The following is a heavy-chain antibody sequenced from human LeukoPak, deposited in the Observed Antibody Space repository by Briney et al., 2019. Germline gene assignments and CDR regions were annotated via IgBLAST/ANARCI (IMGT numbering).Heavy chain of an antibody. CDR3: AREEWEPAPGIYYYMDV. CDR2: IRFDGSNK. D-gene: IGHD1-26*01. V-gene: IGHV3-30*02. J-gene: IGHJ6*03. CDR1: GFTFSTYA. Sequence: GGSLRLSCAASGFTFSTYAMHWVRQAPGKGLEWVAFIRFDGSNKYYADSVKGRFTISRDNSKNTLDLQMNTLRAADTAVYYCAREEWEPAPGIYYYMDVWGKGTTVTVSS.